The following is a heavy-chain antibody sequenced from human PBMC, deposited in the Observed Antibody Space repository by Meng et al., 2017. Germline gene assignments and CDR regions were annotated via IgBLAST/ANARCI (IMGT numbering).Heavy chain of an antibody. CDR1: GGSISSGSYY. J-gene: IGHJ3*02. Sequence: LRLSCTVSGGSISSGSYYWSWIRQPAGKGLEWIGRIYTSGSTNYNPSLKSRVTISVDTSKNQFSLKLSSVTAADTAVYYCAREPLYDSSGYPDAFDIWGQGKMVTVSS. CDR3: AREPLYDSSGYPDAFDI. D-gene: IGHD3-22*01. CDR2: IYTSGST. V-gene: IGHV4-61*02.